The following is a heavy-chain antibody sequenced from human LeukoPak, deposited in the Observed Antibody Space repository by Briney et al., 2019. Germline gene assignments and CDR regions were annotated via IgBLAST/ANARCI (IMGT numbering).Heavy chain of an antibody. V-gene: IGHV1-46*01. CDR3: ARGVSIAAAGGWLDP. J-gene: IGHJ5*02. D-gene: IGHD6-13*01. CDR1: GYTFTSYY. CDR2: INPSGGST. Sequence: ASVKVSCKASGYTFTSYYMHWVRQAPGQGLEWMGIINPSGGSTSYAQKFQGRVTMTRDTSTSTVYMELSSLRSEDTAVYYCARGVSIAAAGGWLDPWGQGTLVTVSS.